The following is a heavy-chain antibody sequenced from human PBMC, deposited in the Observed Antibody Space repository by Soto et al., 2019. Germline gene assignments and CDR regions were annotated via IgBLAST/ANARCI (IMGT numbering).Heavy chain of an antibody. D-gene: IGHD3-9*01. Sequence: EVQLVESGGGLVKPGGSLRLSCAASGFTFSSYSMNWVRQAPGKGLEWVSSISSSGSYIYYADSVKGRFTISRDNAKNSLYLQMNSLRAEDTAVYYCARDRHYDILTGYYNAFDYWGQGTLVTVSS. CDR2: ISSSGSYI. V-gene: IGHV3-21*01. CDR3: ARDRHYDILTGYYNAFDY. CDR1: GFTFSSYS. J-gene: IGHJ4*02.